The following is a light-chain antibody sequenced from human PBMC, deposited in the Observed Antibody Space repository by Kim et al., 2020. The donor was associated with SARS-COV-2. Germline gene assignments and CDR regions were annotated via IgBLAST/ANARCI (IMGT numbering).Light chain of an antibody. V-gene: IGKV1D-16*01. Sequence: DIQMTQSPSSLSASVGARVTSTCRASQGISSWLAWYQLKPEKAPKSLIYAASSLQTGVPSRFSGSGYGTDLTLTISSLQPEDFATYYSKQYKSYPRTFGQRTKVDIK. CDR1: QGISSW. J-gene: IGKJ1*01. CDR2: AAS. CDR3: KQYKSYPRT.